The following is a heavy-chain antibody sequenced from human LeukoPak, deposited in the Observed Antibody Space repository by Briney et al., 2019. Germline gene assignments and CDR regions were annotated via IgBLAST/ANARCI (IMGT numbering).Heavy chain of an antibody. CDR3: ARGYCSGGSCYPYYFDY. J-gene: IGHJ4*02. CDR1: GFTFSSYS. Sequence: GGSLRLSCAASGFTFSSYSMNWVRQAPGKGLEWVSSISSSSSYIYYADSVKGRFTISRDNAKNSLYLQMNSLRAEDTAVYYCARGYCSGGSCYPYYFDYWGQGTLGTVSS. V-gene: IGHV3-21*01. D-gene: IGHD2-15*01. CDR2: ISSSSSYI.